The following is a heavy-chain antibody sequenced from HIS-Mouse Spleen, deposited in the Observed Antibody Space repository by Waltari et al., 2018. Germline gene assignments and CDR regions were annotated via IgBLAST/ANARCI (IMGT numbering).Heavy chain of an antibody. J-gene: IGHJ2*01. V-gene: IGHV4-39*07. CDR3: AREIPYSSSWYDWYFDL. CDR2: IYYSGST. D-gene: IGHD6-13*01. Sequence: QLQLQESAPGLVKPSETLPLTCTVYGGSISSSSYYWGWVRQPPGKGLEWIGSIYYSGSTYYNPSLKSRVTISVDTSKNQFSLKLSSVTAADTAVYYCAREIPYSSSWYDWYFDLWGRGTLVTVSS. CDR1: GGSISSSSYY.